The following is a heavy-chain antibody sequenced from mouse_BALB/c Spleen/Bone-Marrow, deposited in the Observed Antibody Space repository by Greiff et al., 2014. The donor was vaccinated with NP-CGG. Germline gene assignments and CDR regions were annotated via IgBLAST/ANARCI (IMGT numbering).Heavy chain of an antibody. J-gene: IGHJ2*01. V-gene: IGHV1-22*01. Sequence: VQLQQSGPELVKPGASVKISCKTSGYTFSDYTLHWVKQSHGKSLEWIGGVNPNIGGTSYNQKFKGKASLAVNKSSTTAYMELRSLTSDDSAVYYCARGRWYYWGQGTTLTVSS. CDR1: GYTFSDYT. D-gene: IGHD2-3*01. CDR2: VNPNIGGT. CDR3: ARGRWYY.